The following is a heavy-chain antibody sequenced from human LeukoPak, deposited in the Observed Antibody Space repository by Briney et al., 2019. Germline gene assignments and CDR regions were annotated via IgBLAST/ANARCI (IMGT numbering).Heavy chain of an antibody. Sequence: GGSLRLSCAASGFTFSSYAMHWVRQAPGEGLEWAAVISYDGSNKYYADSVKGRFTISRDNSKDTLYLQMNSLRAEDTAVYYCARDLSSDMLDYWGQGTLVTVSS. CDR2: ISYDGSNK. V-gene: IGHV3-30-3*01. D-gene: IGHD6-25*01. CDR3: ARDLSSDMLDY. J-gene: IGHJ4*02. CDR1: GFTFSSYA.